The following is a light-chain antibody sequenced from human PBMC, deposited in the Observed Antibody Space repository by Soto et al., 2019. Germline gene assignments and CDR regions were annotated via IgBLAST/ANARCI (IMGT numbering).Light chain of an antibody. CDR3: QQSYNTPLT. CDR1: QTIGTY. CDR2: DAS. J-gene: IGKJ1*01. Sequence: IEVTQSPSSLAASLGDRVTITCRASQTIGTYVNWYRQKSGAAPELLIYDASTLQSGVPSRFRGGAFGTDFTLTISSLQLDDFATYYCQQSYNTPLTFGQGTKVDIK. V-gene: IGKV1-39*01.